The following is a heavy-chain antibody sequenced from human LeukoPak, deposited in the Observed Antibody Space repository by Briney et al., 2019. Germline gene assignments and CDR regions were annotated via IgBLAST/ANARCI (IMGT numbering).Heavy chain of an antibody. V-gene: IGHV3-74*01. CDR3: ARDTGGGYSCYDC. J-gene: IGHJ4*02. Sequence: PGGSLRLSCAASGFTFRTSWMHWVRQAPGKGLVWASRIKSDGSSRSYADSVKDRFTISRDNAKNSLYLQMNSLRAEDTAVYYCARDTGGGYSCYDCWGQGTLVTVSS. CDR2: IKSDGSSR. D-gene: IGHD5-18*01. CDR1: GFTFRTSW.